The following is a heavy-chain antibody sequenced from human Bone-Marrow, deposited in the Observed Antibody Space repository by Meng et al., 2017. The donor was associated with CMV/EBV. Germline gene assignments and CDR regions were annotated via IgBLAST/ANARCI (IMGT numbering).Heavy chain of an antibody. CDR3: AREDGVGGYYAMDD. D-gene: IGHD3-16*01. J-gene: IGHJ6*02. CDR1: GFTFSSYT. V-gene: IGHV3-21*01. Sequence: GESLKISCAASGFTFSSYTMNWVRQAPGKGLEWVSAISCVSSSIYYADSVKGRFTISRDNAKNSLYLQMNSLRAEDTASYYCAREDGVGGYYAMDDWGQGTTVTVAS. CDR2: ISCVSSSI.